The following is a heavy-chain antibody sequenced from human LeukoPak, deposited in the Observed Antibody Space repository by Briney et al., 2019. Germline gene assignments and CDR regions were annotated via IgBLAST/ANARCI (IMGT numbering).Heavy chain of an antibody. CDR1: EFTFSSYE. V-gene: IGHV3-23*01. CDR3: AKEKRVGVTPPYFDY. D-gene: IGHD1-26*01. CDR2: ISGSDGST. Sequence: GGSLRLSCTVSEFTFSSYEMNWVRQAPGKGLEWVSTISGSDGSTYYADSVKGRFTISRDNSKNTLYLQMNSLRAEDTAVYYCAKEKRVGVTPPYFDYWGQGTLVTVSS. J-gene: IGHJ4*02.